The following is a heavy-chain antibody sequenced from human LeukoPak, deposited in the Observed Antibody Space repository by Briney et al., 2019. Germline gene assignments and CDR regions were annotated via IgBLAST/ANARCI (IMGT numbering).Heavy chain of an antibody. CDR3: ASGGMDTTMVTEFDY. CDR1: GFTFSSYW. D-gene: IGHD5-18*01. V-gene: IGHV3-74*01. Sequence: GGSLRLSCAASGFTFSSYWMHWVRQAPGKGLVWVSRINSDGSSTSYADSVKGRFTISRDNAKNTLYLQVNSLRAEDTAVYYCASGGMDTTMVTEFDYWGQGTLVTVSS. J-gene: IGHJ4*02. CDR2: INSDGSST.